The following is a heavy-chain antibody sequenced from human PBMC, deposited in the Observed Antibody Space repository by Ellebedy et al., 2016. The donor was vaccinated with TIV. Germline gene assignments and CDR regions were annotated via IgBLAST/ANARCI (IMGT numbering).Heavy chain of an antibody. V-gene: IGHV3-64*02. CDR3: ARRSRPESSGWYFPDS. D-gene: IGHD6-19*01. Sequence: PGGSLTLSCAASGFTFSTYAMHWVRQAPGKGLEYVSALSSDGRGTYYTDSVKGRFTISRDNSRNTLYLQMDSLRGEDTAVYYCARRSRPESSGWYFPDSWGQGTLVTVSS. J-gene: IGHJ4*02. CDR1: GFTFSTYA. CDR2: LSSDGRGT.